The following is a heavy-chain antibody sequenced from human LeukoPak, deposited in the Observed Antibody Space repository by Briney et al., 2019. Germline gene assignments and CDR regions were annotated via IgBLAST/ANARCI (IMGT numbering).Heavy chain of an antibody. J-gene: IGHJ4*02. CDR1: GFTFSDYS. CDR2: IKQDGSEK. CDR3: ARDRSSDRVFDY. Sequence: GGSLRLSCAASGFTFSDYSLTWVRQAPGKGLEWVANIKQDGSEKYYVDSVKGRFTISRDNSKNTLYLQMNSLRAEDTAVYYCARDRSSDRVFDYWGQGTLVTVSS. D-gene: IGHD3-10*01. V-gene: IGHV3-7*03.